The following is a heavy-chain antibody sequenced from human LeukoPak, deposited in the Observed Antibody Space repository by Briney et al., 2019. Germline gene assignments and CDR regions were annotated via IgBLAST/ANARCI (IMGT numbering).Heavy chain of an antibody. V-gene: IGHV3-43*02. Sequence: GGSLGLSCAAPGFMFHDYAIHWVRQAPGKGLEWVSLISGDGGSTFYADSVKGRFTISRDNSKNTLYLQMNSLRGEDTAVYYCARGSYTSSWYGVFDYWGQGTLVTVSS. CDR3: ARGSYTSSWYGVFDY. CDR1: GFMFHDYA. J-gene: IGHJ4*02. CDR2: ISGDGGST. D-gene: IGHD6-13*01.